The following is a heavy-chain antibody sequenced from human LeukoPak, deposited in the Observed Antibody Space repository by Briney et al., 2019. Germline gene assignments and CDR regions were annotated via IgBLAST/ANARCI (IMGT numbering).Heavy chain of an antibody. Sequence: PGGSLRLSCAGSGFTFSEHYMDWVRQAPGKGLEWVGRIRNKAYSYSTEYAASVKGRFTISRDDSKNSLYLQMNSLKIEDTALYYCARVRGGSPWDLDYWGQGTLVTVPS. J-gene: IGHJ4*02. V-gene: IGHV3-72*01. CDR3: ARVRGGSPWDLDY. D-gene: IGHD6-6*01. CDR1: GFTFSEHY. CDR2: IRNKAYSYST.